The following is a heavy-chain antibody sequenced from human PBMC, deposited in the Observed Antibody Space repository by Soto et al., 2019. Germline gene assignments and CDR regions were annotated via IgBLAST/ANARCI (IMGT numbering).Heavy chain of an antibody. CDR1: GGSFSGYY. CDR3: ASRLSRGYYYYYMDV. V-gene: IGHV4-34*01. Sequence: PSETLSLTCAVYGGSFSGYYWSWIRQPPGKGLEWIGEINHSGSTNYNPSLKSRVTISVDTSKNQFSLKLSSVTAADTAVYYCASRLSRGYYYYYMDVWGKGTTVTVSS. CDR2: INHSGST. D-gene: IGHD3-10*01. J-gene: IGHJ6*03.